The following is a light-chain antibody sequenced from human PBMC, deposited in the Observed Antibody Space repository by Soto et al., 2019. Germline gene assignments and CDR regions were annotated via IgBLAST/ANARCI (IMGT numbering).Light chain of an antibody. Sequence: QAVVTQPPSVSGAPGQRVTISCTGSSSNIWAGYDVHWYQQLPGTAPKLLIYGNSNRPSGVPDRFSGSKSGTSASLAITGLQAEDEADYYCQSYDSSLSGSVFGGGTKVTVL. CDR2: GNS. CDR3: QSYDSSLSGSV. CDR1: SSNIWAGYD. J-gene: IGLJ3*02. V-gene: IGLV1-40*01.